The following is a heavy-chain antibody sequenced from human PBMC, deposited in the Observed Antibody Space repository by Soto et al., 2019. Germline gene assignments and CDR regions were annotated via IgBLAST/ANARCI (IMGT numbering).Heavy chain of an antibody. CDR2: ISGSGGST. Sequence: GGSLRLSCAASGFTFSSYAMSWVRQAPGKGLEWVSAISGSGGSTYYADSVKGRFTISRDNSKNTLYLQMNSLRAEDTAVYYCAKGIVPAALSYYYYGMDVWGQGTTVTV. CDR3: AKGIVPAALSYYYYGMDV. V-gene: IGHV3-23*01. D-gene: IGHD2-2*01. J-gene: IGHJ6*02. CDR1: GFTFSSYA.